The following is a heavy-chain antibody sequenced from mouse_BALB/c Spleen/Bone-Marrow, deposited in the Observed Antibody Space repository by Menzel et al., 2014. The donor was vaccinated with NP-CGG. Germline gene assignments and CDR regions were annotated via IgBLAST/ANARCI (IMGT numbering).Heavy chain of an antibody. D-gene: IGHD2-4*01. Sequence: DSVKGRFTISRDNAKNNLYLQLSSLRSEDTALYYCASHAYYDQTEVSFVYWGQGTLVTVSA. V-gene: IGHV5-9-2*01. CDR3: ASHAYYDQTEVSFVY. J-gene: IGHJ3*01.